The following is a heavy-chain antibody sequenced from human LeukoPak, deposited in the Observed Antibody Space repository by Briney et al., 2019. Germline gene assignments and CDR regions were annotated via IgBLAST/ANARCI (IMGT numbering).Heavy chain of an antibody. CDR1: GFTFDDYA. V-gene: IGHV3-9*01. CDR3: ATNQGDSYYYYGMDV. Sequence: GRSLRLSCAAPGFTFDDYAMHWVRQAPGKGLEWVSGISWNSGSIGYADSVKGRFTISRDNSKNTLYLQMNSLRAEDTAVYYCATNQGDSYYYYGMDVWGKGTTVTVSS. CDR2: ISWNSGSI. J-gene: IGHJ6*04. D-gene: IGHD3-16*01.